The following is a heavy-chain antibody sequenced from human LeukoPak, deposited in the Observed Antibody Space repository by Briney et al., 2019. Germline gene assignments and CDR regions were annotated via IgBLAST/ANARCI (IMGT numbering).Heavy chain of an antibody. J-gene: IGHJ3*02. CDR3: ARGRVVRGAFDI. CDR1: GGSFSGYY. Sequence: PSETLSLTCAVYGGSFSGYYWSWIRQPPGKGLEWIGEINHSGSTNYNPSLKSRVTISVDTSKNQFSLKLSSVTAADTAVYYCARGRVVRGAFDIWGQGTMVTVSS. D-gene: IGHD2-15*01. CDR2: INHSGST. V-gene: IGHV4-34*01.